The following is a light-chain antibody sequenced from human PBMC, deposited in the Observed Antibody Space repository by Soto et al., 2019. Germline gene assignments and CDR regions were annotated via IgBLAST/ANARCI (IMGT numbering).Light chain of an antibody. CDR1: QSVYSN. Sequence: IVMTQSPATLSVSPGEGATLSCRASQSVYSNLAWYQQKPGQAPRHLIYAASTRASGIPARFSGGGSGTEFTLTISSLQSEDFAVYYCQQYNNWPPYTFGQGTKLEIK. CDR3: QQYNNWPPYT. CDR2: AAS. J-gene: IGKJ2*01. V-gene: IGKV3-15*01.